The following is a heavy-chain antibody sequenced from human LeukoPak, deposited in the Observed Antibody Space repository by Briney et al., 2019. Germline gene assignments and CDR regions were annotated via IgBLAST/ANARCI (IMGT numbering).Heavy chain of an antibody. CDR1: GFTFSSYG. J-gene: IGHJ6*02. Sequence: GGSLRLSCAASGFTFSSYGMHWVRQAPGKGLEWVTVISYDGSNKYYADSVKGRFTISRDDSKNTLYLQMNSLRAEDTAVYYCARRPIKYYYYGMDVWGQGTTVTVSS. CDR3: ARRPIKYYYYGMDV. CDR2: ISYDGSNK. V-gene: IGHV3-30*03.